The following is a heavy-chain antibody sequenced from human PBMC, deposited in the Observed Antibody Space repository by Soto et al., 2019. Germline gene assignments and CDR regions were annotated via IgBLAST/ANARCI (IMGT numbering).Heavy chain of an antibody. CDR1: GYTFTSYY. CDR2: INPDGGGT. V-gene: IGHV1-46*01. Sequence: QVQLVQSGAEVKKRGASVKVSCKASGYTFTSYYMHWVRLAPGQGLEWMGIINPDGGGTSYAQQFQGRVIMTRDTSTSTVYMEMSSLRSEDTAVYYCAVGGNYLSMDVWGQGTTVTVSS. D-gene: IGHD4-4*01. CDR3: AVGGNYLSMDV. J-gene: IGHJ6*02.